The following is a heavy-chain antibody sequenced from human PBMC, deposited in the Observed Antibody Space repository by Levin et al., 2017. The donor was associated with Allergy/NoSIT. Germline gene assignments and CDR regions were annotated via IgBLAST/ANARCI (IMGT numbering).Heavy chain of an antibody. V-gene: IGHV1-69*01. CDR2: IIPIFGTA. D-gene: IGHD4-11*01. Sequence: KISCKASGGTFSSYAISWVRQAPGQGLEWMGGIIPIFGTANYAQKFQGRVTITADESTSTAYMELSSLRSDDTAVYYCARGDDYSYYYYGMDVWGQGTTVTVSS. CDR1: GGTFSSYA. J-gene: IGHJ6*02. CDR3: ARGDDYSYYYYGMDV.